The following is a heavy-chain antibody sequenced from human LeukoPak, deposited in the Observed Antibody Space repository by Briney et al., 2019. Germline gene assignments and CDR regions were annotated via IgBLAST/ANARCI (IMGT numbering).Heavy chain of an antibody. D-gene: IGHD3-22*01. CDR3: ARYYYDSSGYSHGMDV. CDR1: GGSISSYY. CDR2: INYSGGT. V-gene: IGHV4-59*08. J-gene: IGHJ6*02. Sequence: SETLSLTCTVSGGSISSYYWSWIRQPPGKGLEWIGHINYSGGTKYNPSLKSRVTTSVDTPKNQFSLKLSSVTAADTAVYYCARYYYDSSGYSHGMDVWGQGTTVTVSS.